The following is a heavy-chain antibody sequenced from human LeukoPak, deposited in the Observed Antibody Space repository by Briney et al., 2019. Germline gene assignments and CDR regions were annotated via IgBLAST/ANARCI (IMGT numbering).Heavy chain of an antibody. CDR2: IYYSGST. D-gene: IGHD6-13*01. Sequence: PSETLSLTCTVSGGSISSSSYYWGWIRQPPGKGLEWIGSIYYSGSTYYNPSLKSRVTISVDTSKNQFSLKLSSVTAADTAVYYCARDSGIAAAGSPPDRYNWFDPWGQGTLVTVSS. CDR1: GGSISSSSYY. V-gene: IGHV4-39*07. J-gene: IGHJ5*02. CDR3: ARDSGIAAAGSPPDRYNWFDP.